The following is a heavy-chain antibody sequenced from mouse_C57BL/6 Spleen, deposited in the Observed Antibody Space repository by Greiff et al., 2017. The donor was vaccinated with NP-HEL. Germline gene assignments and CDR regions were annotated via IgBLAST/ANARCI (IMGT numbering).Heavy chain of an antibody. V-gene: IGHV5-17*01. CDR2: ISSGSSTI. CDR3: ARDGYDEAMDY. D-gene: IGHD2-2*01. J-gene: IGHJ4*01. CDR1: GFTFSDYG. Sequence: EVHLVESGGGLVKPGGSLKLSCAASGFTFSDYGMHWVRQAPEKGLEWVAYISSGSSTIYYADTVKGRFTISRDNAKNTLFLQMTSLRSEDTAMYYCARDGYDEAMDYWGQGTSVTVSS.